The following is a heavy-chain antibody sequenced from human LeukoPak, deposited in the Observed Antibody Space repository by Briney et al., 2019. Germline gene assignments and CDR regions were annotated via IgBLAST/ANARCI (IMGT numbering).Heavy chain of an antibody. Sequence: GESLKISCKGSGYTFTSYWIAWVRQMPGKGLEWMGMIYPGDSDTRYSPSFQGQVTISADKSISTAYLQWSSLKASDTAMYYCARLIYGSGSYFLWYFDYWGQGTLVTVSS. J-gene: IGHJ4*02. CDR3: ARLIYGSGSYFLWYFDY. CDR1: GYTFTSYW. V-gene: IGHV5-51*01. CDR2: IYPGDSDT. D-gene: IGHD3-10*01.